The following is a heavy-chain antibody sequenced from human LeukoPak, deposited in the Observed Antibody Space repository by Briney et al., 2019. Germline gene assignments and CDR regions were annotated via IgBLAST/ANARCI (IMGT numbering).Heavy chain of an antibody. V-gene: IGHV3-23*01. CDR3: AKGDYGGDPEAFDI. Sequence: PGGSLRLSCAASGFTFSNYAMSWVRQAPGKGLEWVSAISGGGGSTYYADSVKGRFTISGDNSKNTVYLQMNSLRTEDTAIYYCAKGDYGGDPEAFDIWGQGTMVTVSS. D-gene: IGHD4-23*01. CDR1: GFTFSNYA. CDR2: ISGGGGST. J-gene: IGHJ3*02.